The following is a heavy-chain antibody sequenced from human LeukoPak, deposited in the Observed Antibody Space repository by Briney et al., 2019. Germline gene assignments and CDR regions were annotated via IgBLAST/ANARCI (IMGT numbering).Heavy chain of an antibody. J-gene: IGHJ4*02. V-gene: IGHV4-34*01. D-gene: IGHD6-6*01. CDR3: ARARRGSTSSPFRSSIAARNYFDY. CDR1: GGSFSGYY. CDR2: INHSGST. Sequence: SETLSLTCAVYGGSFSGYYWSWIRQPPGKGLEWLGEINHSGSTNFNPSRKSRVTISVDTSKNQFSLKLSSVTAADTAVYYCARARRGSTSSPFRSSIAARNYFDYWGQGTLVTVSS.